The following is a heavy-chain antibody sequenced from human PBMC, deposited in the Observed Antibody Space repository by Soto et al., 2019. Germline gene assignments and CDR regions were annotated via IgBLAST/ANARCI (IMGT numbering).Heavy chain of an antibody. J-gene: IGHJ4*01. CDR2: ISYDGSNK. Sequence: GGSLRLSCAASGFTFSTYGMHWVRQAPGKGLEWVAAISYDGSNKYYGDSVKGRFIISGGNSKNTLYLQMNSLRAEDTAMYYCAKEKYDDASFDSWGQGTLVTVAS. D-gene: IGHD3-3*01. CDR3: AKEKYDDASFDS. V-gene: IGHV3-30*18. CDR1: GFTFSTYG.